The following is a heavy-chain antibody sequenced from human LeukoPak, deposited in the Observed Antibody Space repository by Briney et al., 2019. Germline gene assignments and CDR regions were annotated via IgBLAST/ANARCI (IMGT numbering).Heavy chain of an antibody. J-gene: IGHJ4*02. CDR1: GVSFSGYY. CDR3: ALDPLRGYCSGGSCYLS. V-gene: IGHV4-34*01. Sequence: SETLSLTCAVYGVSFSGYYWSWIHQPPGKGLEWIGEINHSGSTNYNPSLKSRVTISVDTSKNQFSLKLSSVTAADTAVYYCALDPLRGYCSGGSCYLSWGQGTLVTVSS. D-gene: IGHD2-15*01. CDR2: INHSGST.